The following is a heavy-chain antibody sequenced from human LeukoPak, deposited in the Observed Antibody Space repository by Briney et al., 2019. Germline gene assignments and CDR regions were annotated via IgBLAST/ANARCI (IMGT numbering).Heavy chain of an antibody. CDR1: GGSISGSSYY. D-gene: IGHD2-15*01. Sequence: PSETLSLTCTVSGGSISGSSYYWAWIRQPPGKGLEWIGSGFYSGSAYYNPSLKSRVTISVDTSRNQFSLKLSSVTAADTAVYFCARLYCSGGSCPVDCWGQGTLVTVSS. V-gene: IGHV4-39*01. CDR2: GFYSGSA. CDR3: ARLYCSGGSCPVDC. J-gene: IGHJ4*02.